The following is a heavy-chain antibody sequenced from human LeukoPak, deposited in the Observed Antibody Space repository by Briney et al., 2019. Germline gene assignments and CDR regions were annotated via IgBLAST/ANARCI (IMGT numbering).Heavy chain of an antibody. D-gene: IGHD5-12*01. Sequence: PGRSLRLSCAASGFTFKNYGMHWVRQAPGKGLEWVAAIWYDGSNKYYADSVKGRFTISRDNSKNTLYLQMNTLRAEDTAIYYCARDRSVDFFDFWGQGTLVTVSS. V-gene: IGHV3-33*01. CDR2: IWYDGSNK. J-gene: IGHJ4*02. CDR3: ARDRSVDFFDF. CDR1: GFTFKNYG.